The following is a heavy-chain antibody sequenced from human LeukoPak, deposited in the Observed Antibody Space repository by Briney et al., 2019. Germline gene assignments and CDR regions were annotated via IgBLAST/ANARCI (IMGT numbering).Heavy chain of an antibody. CDR1: GFSFGTYG. CDR3: ARVNSGWYFDYYYGMDV. Sequence: PGRSLRLSCAASGFSFGTYGMHWVRQAPGKGLEWVEIIWYDGTKEYYADSVKGRFTISRDNAKNTLYLQMNSLRAEDTAVYYCARVNSGWYFDYYYGMDVWGQGTTVTVSS. D-gene: IGHD6-19*01. CDR2: IWYDGTKE. J-gene: IGHJ6*02. V-gene: IGHV3-33*01.